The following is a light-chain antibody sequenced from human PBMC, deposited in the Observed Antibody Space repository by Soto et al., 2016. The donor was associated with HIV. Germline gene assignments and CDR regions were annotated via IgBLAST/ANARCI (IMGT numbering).Light chain of an antibody. J-gene: IGLJ1*01. Sequence: SSELTQDPVVSVALGQTVTITCQGDSLRTYYASWYQEKPGQAPVLVMYGNNNRPSGIPARFSGSSSGNPASLTITGARAEDEADYFCHCRNSTENXNYVFGTGTKVTVL. CDR3: HCRNSTENXNYV. CDR1: SLRTYY. V-gene: IGLV3-19*01. CDR2: GNN.